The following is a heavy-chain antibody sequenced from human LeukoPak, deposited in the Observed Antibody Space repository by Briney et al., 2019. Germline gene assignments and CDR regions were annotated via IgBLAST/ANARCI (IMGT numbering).Heavy chain of an antibody. Sequence: GGSLRLSCAASGFTFSNYGMHWVRQAPGKGLEWVAVIWHDGSSKYSADSVKGRFTISRDNAKNSLYLQMNSLRAEDTAVYYCARGGNYDFWSGRGYYYMDVWGKGTTVTVSS. D-gene: IGHD3-3*01. CDR2: IWHDGSSK. V-gene: IGHV3-33*01. J-gene: IGHJ6*03. CDR3: ARGGNYDFWSGRGYYYMDV. CDR1: GFTFSNYG.